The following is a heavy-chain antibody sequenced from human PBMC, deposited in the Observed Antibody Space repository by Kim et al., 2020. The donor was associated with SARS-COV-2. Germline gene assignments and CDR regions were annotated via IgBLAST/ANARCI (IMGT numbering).Heavy chain of an antibody. V-gene: IGHV4-39*01. Sequence: PSLKSRVTISVDTSKNQFSLKLSSVTAADTAVYYCARAVYSLAAAGILDYWGQGTLVTVSS. J-gene: IGHJ4*02. CDR3: ARAVYSLAAAGILDY. D-gene: IGHD6-13*01.